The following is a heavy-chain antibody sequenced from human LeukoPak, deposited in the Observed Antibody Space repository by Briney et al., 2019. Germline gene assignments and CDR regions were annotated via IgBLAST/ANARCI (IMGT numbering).Heavy chain of an antibody. CDR2: IRSKANSYAT. D-gene: IGHD3-16*01. CDR3: ARGPDCPTNKCYLSFGWFDP. CDR1: GFTFSGSA. J-gene: IGHJ5*02. Sequence: GGSLKLSCAASGFTFSGSAMHWVRQASGKGLEWVGRIRSKANSYATAYAASVKGRFTISRDDSKNTAYLQMNSLKTEDTAVYYCARGPDCPTNKCYLSFGWFDPWGQGTLVTVSS. V-gene: IGHV3-73*01.